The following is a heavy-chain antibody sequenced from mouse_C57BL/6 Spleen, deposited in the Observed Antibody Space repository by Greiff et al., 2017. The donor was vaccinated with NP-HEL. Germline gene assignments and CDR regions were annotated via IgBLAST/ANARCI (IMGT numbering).Heavy chain of an antibody. CDR2: IYPGDGDT. CDR1: GYAFSSYW. V-gene: IGHV1-80*01. Sequence: VKLMESGAELVKPGASVKISCKASGYAFSSYWMNWVKQRPGKGLEWIGQIYPGDGDTNYNGKFKGKATLTADKSSSTAYMQLSSLTSEDSAVYFCARDYGSSYGLYFDVWGTGTTVTVSS. D-gene: IGHD1-1*01. J-gene: IGHJ1*03. CDR3: ARDYGSSYGLYFDV.